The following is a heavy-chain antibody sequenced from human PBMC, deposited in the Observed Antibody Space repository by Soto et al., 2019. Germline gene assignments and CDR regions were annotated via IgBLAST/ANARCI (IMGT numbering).Heavy chain of an antibody. CDR2: IYHSGST. Sequence: PWETLSLTCAVSGGSISSSNWWSWVRQPPGKGLEWIGEIYHSGSTNYNPSLKSRVTISVDKSKNQFSLKLSSVTAADTAVYYCARVTYGSGSYLNWFDPWGQGTLVTVSS. J-gene: IGHJ5*02. CDR1: GGSISSSNW. D-gene: IGHD3-10*01. CDR3: ARVTYGSGSYLNWFDP. V-gene: IGHV4-4*02.